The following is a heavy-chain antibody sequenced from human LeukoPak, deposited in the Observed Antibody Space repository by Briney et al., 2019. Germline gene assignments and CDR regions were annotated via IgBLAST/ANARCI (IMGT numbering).Heavy chain of an antibody. CDR2: IKQDGSEM. V-gene: IGHV3-7*01. J-gene: IGHJ3*02. CDR3: ASSYFDNSLHAYDI. D-gene: IGHD3-22*01. CDR1: GFTFSSYW. Sequence: GGSLRLSCAASGFTFSSYWMDWVRQAPGKGLEWVANIKQDGSEMYYVDSVKGRFTISRGNTKNSLFLHMSSLRAEDTAVYFCASSYFDNSLHAYDIWGQGTMVTASS.